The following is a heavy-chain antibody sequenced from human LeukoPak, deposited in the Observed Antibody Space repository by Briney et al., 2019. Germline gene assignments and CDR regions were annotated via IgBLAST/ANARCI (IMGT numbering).Heavy chain of an antibody. V-gene: IGHV5-51*01. CDR2: IYPGDSDT. D-gene: IGHD3-10*01. CDR3: TRHPPYGSGAYIDY. CDR1: GYSFTGYW. J-gene: IGHJ4*02. Sequence: GESLKISCKGFGYSFTGYWIGWVRQMPGKGLELMGIIYPGDSDTRYSPSFQGQVTISAVKSISTAYLQWSSLKASDTAMYYCTRHPPYGSGAYIDYWGQGTLVTVSS.